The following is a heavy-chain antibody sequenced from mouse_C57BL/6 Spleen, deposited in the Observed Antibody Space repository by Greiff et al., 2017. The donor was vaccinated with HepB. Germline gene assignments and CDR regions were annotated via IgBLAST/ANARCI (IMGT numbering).Heavy chain of an antibody. CDR2: IYPRSGNT. J-gene: IGHJ4*01. V-gene: IGHV1-81*01. CDR1: GYTFTSYG. CDR3: ARTITTVVATYYAMDY. Sequence: VQLQESGAELARPGASVKLSCKASGYTFTSYGISWVKQRTGQGLEWIGEIYPRSGNTYYNEKFKGKATLTADKSSSTAYMELRSLTSEDSAVYFCARTITTVVATYYAMDYWGQGTSVTVSS. D-gene: IGHD1-1*01.